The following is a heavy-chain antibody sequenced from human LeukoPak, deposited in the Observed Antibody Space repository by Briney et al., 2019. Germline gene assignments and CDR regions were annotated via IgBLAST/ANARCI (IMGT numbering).Heavy chain of an antibody. CDR1: GYTFTSYG. Sequence: ASVKVSCKASGYTFTSYGISWVRQAPGQGLEWMGGIIPIFGTANYAQKFQGRVTITADESTSTAYMELSSLRSEDTAVYYCARGAAAGGNYYYYMDVWGKGTTVTISS. CDR2: IIPIFGTA. CDR3: ARGAAAGGNYYYYMDV. J-gene: IGHJ6*03. D-gene: IGHD6-13*01. V-gene: IGHV1-69*13.